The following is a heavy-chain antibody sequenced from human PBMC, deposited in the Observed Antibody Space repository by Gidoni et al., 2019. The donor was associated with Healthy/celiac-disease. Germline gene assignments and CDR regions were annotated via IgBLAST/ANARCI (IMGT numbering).Heavy chain of an antibody. CDR1: GFTFDDYA. D-gene: IGHD3-10*01. V-gene: IGHV3-9*01. Sequence: EVQLVESGGGLVQPGRSLRLSCAASGFTFDDYAMHWVRQAPGKGLEWVSGISWNSGSIGYADSGKGRFTISRDNAKNSLYLQMNSLRAEDTALYYCAKDGYGSGPAYGMDVWGQGTTVTVSS. J-gene: IGHJ6*02. CDR2: ISWNSGSI. CDR3: AKDGYGSGPAYGMDV.